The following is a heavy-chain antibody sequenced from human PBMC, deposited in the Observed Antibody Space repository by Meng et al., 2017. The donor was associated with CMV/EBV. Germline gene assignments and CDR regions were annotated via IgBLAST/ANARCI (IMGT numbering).Heavy chain of an antibody. Sequence: GGSLRLSCAASGFTFSSYWMSWVRQAPGKGLEWVANIKQDGSEKYYVDSVKGRFTISRDNAKNSLYLQMNSLRAEDTAVYYCARDLLKGGIAARPAGMGYWGQGTLVTVSS. CDR1: GFTFSSYW. D-gene: IGHD6-6*01. V-gene: IGHV3-7*01. CDR3: ARDLLKGGIAARPAGMGY. CDR2: IKQDGSEK. J-gene: IGHJ4*02.